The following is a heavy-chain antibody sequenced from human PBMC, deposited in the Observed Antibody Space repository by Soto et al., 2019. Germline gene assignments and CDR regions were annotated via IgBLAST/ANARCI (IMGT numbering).Heavy chain of an antibody. D-gene: IGHD3-10*01. CDR2: IIPILGIA. Sequence: QVQLVQSGAEVKKPGSSVKVSCKASGGTFSSYTISWVRQAPGQGLEWLGRIIPILGIANYAPKFQGRVTITADKATSTDYMELSSLRAEDTAVYYCARDLDGSGSSPDSTDYWGQGTLVTVSS. V-gene: IGHV1-69*08. CDR1: GGTFSSYT. J-gene: IGHJ4*02. CDR3: ARDLDGSGSSPDSTDY.